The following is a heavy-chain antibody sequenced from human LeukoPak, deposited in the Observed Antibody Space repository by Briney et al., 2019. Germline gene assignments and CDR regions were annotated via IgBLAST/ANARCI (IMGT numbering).Heavy chain of an antibody. CDR3: ARAQCITTSCYCHFDY. D-gene: IGHD2-2*01. CDR2: IYPGDSET. V-gene: IGHV5-51*01. J-gene: IGHJ4*02. Sequence: GESLKISCKASGYSFTSYWIGWVRQKPGKGLEWMGIIYPGDSETKYSPSFQGQVTISGDKSISTASLQWSSLKASDTAMYYCARAQCITTSCYCHFDYWGQGTLVTVSS. CDR1: GYSFTSYW.